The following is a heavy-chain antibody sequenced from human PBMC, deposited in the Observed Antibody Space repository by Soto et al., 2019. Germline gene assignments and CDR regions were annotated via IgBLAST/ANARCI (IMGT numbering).Heavy chain of an antibody. D-gene: IGHD1-1*01. CDR1: GYAFTTYG. CDR3: ARGRYGDY. V-gene: IGHV1-18*01. Sequence: QVHLVQSGAEVKKPGASVKVSCKGSGYAFTTYGITWVRQAPGQGLEWMGWISAHNGNTNYAQKLQRRVTVTRDTTTSTAYMELRSLRSDDTAVYYGARGRYGDYWGQGALVTVSS. CDR2: ISAHNGNT. J-gene: IGHJ4*02.